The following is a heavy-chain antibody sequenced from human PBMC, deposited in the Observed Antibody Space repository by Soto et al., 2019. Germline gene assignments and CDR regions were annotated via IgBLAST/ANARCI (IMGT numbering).Heavy chain of an antibody. D-gene: IGHD1-26*01. CDR2: ISGSGDST. CDR1: GFTFSNYA. V-gene: IGHV3-23*01. CDR3: ASGRGRYFYYGMDV. Sequence: GGSLRLSCAASGFTFSNYAMTWVRQAPGKGLEWVSAISGSGDSTYYTDSVKGRFSISRDNSKNTLYLQMNSLRAEDTAVYYCASGRGRYFYYGMDVWGQGTTVTVSS. J-gene: IGHJ6*02.